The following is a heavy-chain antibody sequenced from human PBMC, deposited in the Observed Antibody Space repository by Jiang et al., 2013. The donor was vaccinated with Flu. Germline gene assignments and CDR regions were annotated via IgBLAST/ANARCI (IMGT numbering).Heavy chain of an antibody. J-gene: IGHJ3*02. Sequence: VSCKASGYTFTSYGISWVRQAPGQGLEWMGWISAYNGNTNYAQKLQGRVTMTTDTSTSTAYMELRSLRPDDTAVYYCAGDLGRVTGDGAFDIWGQGTMVTVSS. CDR3: AGDLGRVTGDGAFDI. CDR2: ISAYNGNT. D-gene: IGHD7-27*01. CDR1: GYTFTSYG. V-gene: IGHV1-18*01.